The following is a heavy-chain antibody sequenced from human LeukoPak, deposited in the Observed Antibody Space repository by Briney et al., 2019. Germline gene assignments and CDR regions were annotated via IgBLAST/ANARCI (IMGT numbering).Heavy chain of an antibody. D-gene: IGHD3-22*01. CDR3: ATDYYDSSGSSGG. V-gene: IGHV1-8*01. CDR1: GYTFTSYD. Sequence: ASVKVSCKASGYTFTSYDINWVRQATGQGLEWMGWLNPKSGNTGYAQKFQGRVTMTRNTSISTAYMELSSLRSEDTAVYYCATDYYDSSGSSGGWGQGTLVTVSS. CDR2: LNPKSGNT. J-gene: IGHJ4*02.